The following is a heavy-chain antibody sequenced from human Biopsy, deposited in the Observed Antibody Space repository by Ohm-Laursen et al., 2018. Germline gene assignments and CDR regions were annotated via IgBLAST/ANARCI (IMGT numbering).Heavy chain of an antibody. D-gene: IGHD3-10*01. CDR2: VNPNSGAT. CDR1: GYTFTDYS. J-gene: IGHJ3*02. Sequence: AASVKVSCNASGYTFTDYSLHWVRQAPGQGLEWMGWVNPNSGATNYAQKFQGRVTMTSDTSISTAYIELRRLISDDTAVYFCARDRMVTIITLVRADTFDIWGQGTLVSVSS. CDR3: ARDRMVTIITLVRADTFDI. V-gene: IGHV1-2*02.